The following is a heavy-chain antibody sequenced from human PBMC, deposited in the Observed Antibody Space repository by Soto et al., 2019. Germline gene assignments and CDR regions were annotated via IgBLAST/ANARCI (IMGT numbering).Heavy chain of an antibody. D-gene: IGHD3-3*01. J-gene: IGHJ4*02. Sequence: QITLNESGPTQVKPRQTLTLTCTFSGFSLTTSGVGVGWIRQSPGKAPEGLALIYWDDDKRYSPSLKSRLNITKDNSKNQLVLTMADLDPADTATYYCAHRVLRTVFGLVTTTAIYFDFWGQGTPVAVSS. CDR2: IYWDDDK. CDR1: GFSLTTSGVG. V-gene: IGHV2-5*02. CDR3: AHRVLRTVFGLVTTTAIYFDF.